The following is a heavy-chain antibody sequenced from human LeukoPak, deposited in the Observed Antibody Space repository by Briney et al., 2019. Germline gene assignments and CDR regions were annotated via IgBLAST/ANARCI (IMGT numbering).Heavy chain of an antibody. CDR2: ISYDGSNK. Sequence: GGSLRLSCAASGFTFSSYAMHWVRQAPGKGLEWVAVISYDGSNKYYADSVKGRFTISRDNSKNTLYLQMNSLRAEDTAVYYCARAGPSIMITFGGVIVKGPFDYWGQGILVTVSS. V-gene: IGHV3-30*04. D-gene: IGHD3-16*02. CDR1: GFTFSSYA. J-gene: IGHJ4*02. CDR3: ARAGPSIMITFGGVIVKGPFDY.